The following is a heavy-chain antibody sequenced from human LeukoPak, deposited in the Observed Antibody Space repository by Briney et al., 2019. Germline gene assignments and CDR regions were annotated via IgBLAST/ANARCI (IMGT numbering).Heavy chain of an antibody. V-gene: IGHV1-69*13. CDR3: ARDQQTGSAAGPFDY. CDR1: GGTFSSYA. Sequence: SVKVSCKASGGTFSSYAISRVRQAPGQGLEWMGGIIPIFGTANYAQKFQGRVTITADESTSTAYMELSSLSSEDTAVYYCARDQQTGSAAGPFDYWGQGTLVTVSS. CDR2: IIPIFGTA. D-gene: IGHD6-13*01. J-gene: IGHJ4*02.